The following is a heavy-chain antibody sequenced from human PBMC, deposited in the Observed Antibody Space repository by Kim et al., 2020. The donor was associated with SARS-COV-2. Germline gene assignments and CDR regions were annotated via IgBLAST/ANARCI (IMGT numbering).Heavy chain of an antibody. CDR3: ARHVGVSYSSGWGGMYYYYYYMDV. CDR2: IYYSGST. D-gene: IGHD6-19*01. CDR1: GGSISSYY. Sequence: SETLSLTCTVSGGSISSYYWSWIRQPPGKGLEWIGYIYYSGSTNYNPSLKSRVTISVDTSKNQFSLKLSSVTAADTAVYYCARHVGVSYSSGWGGMYYYYYYMDVWGKGTTVTVSS. J-gene: IGHJ6*03. V-gene: IGHV4-59*08.